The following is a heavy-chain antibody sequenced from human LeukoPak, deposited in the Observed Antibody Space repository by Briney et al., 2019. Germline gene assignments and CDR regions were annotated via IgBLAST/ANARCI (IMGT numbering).Heavy chain of an antibody. CDR1: EGTFSSYA. V-gene: IGHV1-69*13. CDR3: ARLYCSSTSCYSGWFDP. Sequence: ASVKVSCKASEGTFSSYAISWVRQAPGQGHEWRGGIIPIFGTANYAQKFQGRVTITADESMSTAYMELSSLRSEDTAVYYGARLYCSSTSCYSGWFDPWGQGTLVTVSS. D-gene: IGHD2-2*01. J-gene: IGHJ5*02. CDR2: IIPIFGTA.